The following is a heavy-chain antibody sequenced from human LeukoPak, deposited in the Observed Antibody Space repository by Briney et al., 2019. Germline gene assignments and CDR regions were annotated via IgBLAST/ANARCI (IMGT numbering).Heavy chain of an antibody. D-gene: IGHD6-13*01. CDR2: IYYSGST. J-gene: IGHJ3*02. CDR1: GGSISSSSYY. CDR3: ARPSIAAAGADAFDI. V-gene: IGHV4-39*07. Sequence: SETLSLTCTVSGGSISSSSYYWGWIRQPPGKGLEWIGSIYYSGSTYYNPSLKSRVTISVDTSKNQFSLKLSSVTAADTAVYYCARPSIAAAGADAFDIWGQGTMVTVSS.